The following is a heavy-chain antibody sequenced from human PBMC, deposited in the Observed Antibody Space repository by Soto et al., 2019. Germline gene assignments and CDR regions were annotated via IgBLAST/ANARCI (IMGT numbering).Heavy chain of an antibody. Sequence: GGSLRLSCAASGFTFTRYSMNRVRQAPGKGLEWVSSISSTTNYIYYGDSMKGRFTISRDNAKNSLYLEMNSLRAEDTAVYYCARESEDLTSNFDYWGQGTLVTVSS. J-gene: IGHJ4*02. CDR1: GFTFTRYS. V-gene: IGHV3-21*06. CDR2: ISSTTNYI. CDR3: ARESEDLTSNFDY.